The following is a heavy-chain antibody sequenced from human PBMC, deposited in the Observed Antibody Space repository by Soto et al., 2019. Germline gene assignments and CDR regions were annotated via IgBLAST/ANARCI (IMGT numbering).Heavy chain of an antibody. V-gene: IGHV3-48*01. CDR1: GFTFSSYS. D-gene: IGHD3-16*01. Sequence: PGGSLRLSCAASGFTFSSYSMNWVRQAPGKGLEWVSYISSSSSTIYYADSVKGRFTISRDNAKNSLYLQMNSLRAEDTAVYYCARDGSPYTFPPYYYMDVWGKGTTVTVSS. CDR2: ISSSSSTI. CDR3: ARDGSPYTFPPYYYMDV. J-gene: IGHJ6*03.